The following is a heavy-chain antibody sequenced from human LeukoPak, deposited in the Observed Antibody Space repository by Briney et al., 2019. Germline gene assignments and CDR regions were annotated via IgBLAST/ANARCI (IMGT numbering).Heavy chain of an antibody. CDR3: AREEYDYVWGSYRHNWFDP. D-gene: IGHD3-16*02. J-gene: IGHJ5*02. Sequence: ASVKVSCKASGGTFSSYAISWVRQAPGQGLEWMGRIIPILGIANYAQKFQCRVTITADKSTSTAYMELSSLRSEDTAVYHCAREEYDYVWGSYRHNWFDPWGQGTLVTVSS. CDR1: GGTFSSYA. V-gene: IGHV1-69*04. CDR2: IIPILGIA.